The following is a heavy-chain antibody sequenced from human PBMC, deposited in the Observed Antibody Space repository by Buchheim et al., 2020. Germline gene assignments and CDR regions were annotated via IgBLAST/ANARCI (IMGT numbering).Heavy chain of an antibody. D-gene: IGHD1-26*01. CDR1: AFTVSSNY. V-gene: IGHV3-66*02. CDR3: ARGSYSGSYYVGYFDY. CDR2: IYSGGST. Sequence: EVQLVESGGGLVQPGGSLRLSCVVSAFTVSSNYMSWVRQAPGKGLEWVSVIYSGGSTYYADSVKGRITISRDNSKNTLYLQMNSLRAEDTAVYYCARGSYSGSYYVGYFDYWGQGTL. J-gene: IGHJ4*02.